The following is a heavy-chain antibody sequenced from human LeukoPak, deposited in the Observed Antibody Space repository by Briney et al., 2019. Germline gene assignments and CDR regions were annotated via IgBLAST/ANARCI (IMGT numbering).Heavy chain of an antibody. CDR1: GFTFSSYA. V-gene: IGHV3-23*01. Sequence: GGSLRLSCAASGFTFSSYAMSWVRQAPGKGLEWVSAISGSGGSTYYADSVKGRFTISRDNSKNTLYLQMNSLRAEDTAVYYCAKDGIIKAAANYYYYMDVWGKGTTVTVSS. CDR2: ISGSGGST. D-gene: IGHD6-13*01. CDR3: AKDGIIKAAANYYYYMDV. J-gene: IGHJ6*03.